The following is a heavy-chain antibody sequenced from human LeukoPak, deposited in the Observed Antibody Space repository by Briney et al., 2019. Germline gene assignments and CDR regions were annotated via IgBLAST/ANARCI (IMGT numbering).Heavy chain of an antibody. V-gene: IGHV3-21*01. CDR1: GGSFSGYY. Sequence: ETLSLTCAVYGGSFSGYYWSWIRQPPGKGLEWVSSISSSSSYIYYADSVKGRFTISRDNAKNSLYLQMNSLRAEDTAVYYCARANYDSSGYYPLIYYWGQGTLVTVSS. CDR2: ISSSSSYI. J-gene: IGHJ4*02. CDR3: ARANYDSSGYYPLIYY. D-gene: IGHD3-22*01.